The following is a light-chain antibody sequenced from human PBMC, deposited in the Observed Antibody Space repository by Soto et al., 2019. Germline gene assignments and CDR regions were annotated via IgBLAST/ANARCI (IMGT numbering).Light chain of an antibody. CDR3: QQSYSTLTWT. V-gene: IGKV1-39*01. CDR2: AAS. CDR1: QNFGTY. Sequence: DIQMTQSPSSLSASVGARVTITCRASQNFGTYLNWYQQKVGKAPELLIYAASSLQSGVPSRFSGSGSGTDFSLTISSLYPVDFATYYCQQSYSTLTWTFGQGTKVDIK. J-gene: IGKJ1*01.